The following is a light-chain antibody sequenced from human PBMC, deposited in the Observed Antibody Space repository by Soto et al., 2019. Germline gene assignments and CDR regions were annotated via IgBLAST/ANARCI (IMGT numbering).Light chain of an antibody. CDR1: SGHGTYT. CDR3: QTWATGPDWV. CDR2: LNSDGSH. Sequence: QPVLTQSPSASASLGASVKLTCTLSSGHGTYTIVWHQQQPDKGPRYLMSLNSDGSHYKGDGIPDRFSGSSSGAERYLTISSLQSEDEADYYCQTWATGPDWVFGGGTKLTVL. V-gene: IGLV4-69*01. J-gene: IGLJ3*02.